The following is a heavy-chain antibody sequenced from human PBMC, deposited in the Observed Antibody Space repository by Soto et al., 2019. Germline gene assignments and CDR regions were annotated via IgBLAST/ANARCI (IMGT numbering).Heavy chain of an antibody. J-gene: IGHJ4*02. V-gene: IGHV3-23*01. Sequence: GGLLSLSCAASSFAFSSYATSWVRQAPGEGLECVSTIGGSGGSTYYADPVKGRFTIARDNSKNTLYLQMNSLRAEDTAVYYCAKDRAAMAPYDYWGQGTLVTVS. CDR1: SFAFSSYA. D-gene: IGHD5-18*01. CDR2: IGGSGGST. CDR3: AKDRAAMAPYDY.